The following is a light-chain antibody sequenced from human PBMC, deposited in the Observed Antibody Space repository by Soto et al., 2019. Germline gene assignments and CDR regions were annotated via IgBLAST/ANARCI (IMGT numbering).Light chain of an antibody. V-gene: IGLV2-14*01. Sequence: QSALTQPASVSGSPGQSITISCTRTSSDIGGYNFVSWYRQHPGKAPKLLIYAVTNRPSGIPDRFSGSKSGNTASLTISGLQAEDEADYYCTSYTTSSTLVFGGGTKLTVL. CDR2: AVT. J-gene: IGLJ2*01. CDR1: SSDIGGYNF. CDR3: TSYTTSSTLV.